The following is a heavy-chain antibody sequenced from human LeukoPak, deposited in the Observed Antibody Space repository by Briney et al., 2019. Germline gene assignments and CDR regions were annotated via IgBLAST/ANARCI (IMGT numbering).Heavy chain of an antibody. CDR2: IWYDGSNK. CDR1: GFTFSSYG. D-gene: IGHD3-22*01. Sequence: PGGSLRLSCAASGFTFSSYGMHWVRQAPGKGLEWVAVIWYDGSNKYYADSVKGRFTISRDNSKNTLYLQMNSLRAEDTAVYYCAKDGRNYDSSGYYRDFSWTESFYWGQGTLVAVSS. J-gene: IGHJ4*02. V-gene: IGHV3-33*06. CDR3: AKDGRNYDSSGYYRDFSWTESFY.